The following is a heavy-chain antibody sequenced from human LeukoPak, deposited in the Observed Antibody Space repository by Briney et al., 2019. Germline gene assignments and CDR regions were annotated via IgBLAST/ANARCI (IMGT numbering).Heavy chain of an antibody. Sequence: GGSLRLSCAASGSTFSSSAMSWVRQAPGKGLEWVSSITNSGDRTYYADAVRGQFTISRDNSKSTLFLQMRSLRVEDTAIYYCAKDADWRPAADWGQGTLVIVCS. CDR1: GSTFSSSA. CDR2: ITNSGDRT. D-gene: IGHD2-2*01. J-gene: IGHJ4*02. V-gene: IGHV3-23*01. CDR3: AKDADWRPAAD.